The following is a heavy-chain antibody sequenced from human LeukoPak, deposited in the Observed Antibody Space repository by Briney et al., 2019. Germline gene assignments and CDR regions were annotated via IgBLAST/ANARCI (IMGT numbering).Heavy chain of an antibody. V-gene: IGHV3-20*04. CDR1: GFNFDDYG. J-gene: IGHJ4*02. D-gene: IGHD3-22*01. Sequence: GGSLRLSCAASGFNFDDYGMSWVRQAPGKGLEWVSGINWNGGSTGYADSVKGRFTISRDNSKNTLYLQMNSLRAEDTAVYYCAKDGRKITMIVAFPDYWGQGTLVTVSS. CDR3: AKDGRKITMIVAFPDY. CDR2: INWNGGST.